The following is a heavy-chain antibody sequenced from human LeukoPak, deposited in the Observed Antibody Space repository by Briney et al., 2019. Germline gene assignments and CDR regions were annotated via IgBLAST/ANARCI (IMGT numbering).Heavy chain of an antibody. V-gene: IGHV4-59*01. CDR3: ARIGGITYFNY. Sequence: SETLSLTCTVSGGSISSYYWSWIRQPPGKGLEWIGYIYYSGSTNYNPSLKSRVTISVDTSKNQFSLKLSSVTAADTAVYYCARIGGITYFNYWGQGTLVTVSS. D-gene: IGHD3-16*01. CDR2: IYYSGST. CDR1: GGSISSYY. J-gene: IGHJ4*02.